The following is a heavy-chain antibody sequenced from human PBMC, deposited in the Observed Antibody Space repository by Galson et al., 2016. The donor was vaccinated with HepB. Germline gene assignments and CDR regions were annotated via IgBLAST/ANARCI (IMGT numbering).Heavy chain of an antibody. CDR2: IYTTENT. D-gene: IGHD3-10*01. V-gene: IGHV4-61*02. CDR3: ARCLLWFRESTPTYYFDY. J-gene: IGHJ4*02. Sequence: TLSLTCTVSGGSISSGSYYWNRIRQPAGKGLEWIGRIYTTENTNYNPSLKSRVTISVDTPKNQFSLRLSSVTAADTAVYYCARCLLWFRESTPTYYFDYWGQGTQVTVSS. CDR1: GGSISSGSYY.